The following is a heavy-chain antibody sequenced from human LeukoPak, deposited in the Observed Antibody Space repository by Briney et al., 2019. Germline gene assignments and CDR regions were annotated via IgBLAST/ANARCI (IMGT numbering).Heavy chain of an antibody. D-gene: IGHD3-3*01. CDR3: ARGVGMQQNYYYYGMDV. CDR1: GGSISSYY. J-gene: IGHJ6*02. CDR2: IYYSGST. V-gene: IGHV4-59*01. Sequence: SETLSLTCTVSGGSISSYYWSWIRQPPGKGLEWIGYIYYSGSTNYNPSLKSRVTISVDTSKNQFSLKLSSVTAADTAVYYCARGVGMQQNYYYYGMDVWGQGTTVTASS.